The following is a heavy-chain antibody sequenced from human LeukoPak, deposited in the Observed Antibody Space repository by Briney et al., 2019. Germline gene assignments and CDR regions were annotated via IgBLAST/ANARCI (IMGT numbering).Heavy chain of an antibody. Sequence: GGSLRLSCAASGFTFSSYAMHWVRQAPGKGLEWVAVISYDGSNKYYADSVKGRFTISRDNSKNTLYLQMNSLRAEDTAVFYCARGRGIGSGWYATDYWGQGTLVTVPS. V-gene: IGHV3-30*04. CDR2: ISYDGSNK. CDR3: ARGRGIGSGWYATDY. J-gene: IGHJ4*02. D-gene: IGHD6-19*01. CDR1: GFTFSSYA.